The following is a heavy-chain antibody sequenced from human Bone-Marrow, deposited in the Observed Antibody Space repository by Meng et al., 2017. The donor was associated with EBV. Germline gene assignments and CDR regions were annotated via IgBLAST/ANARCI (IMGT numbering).Heavy chain of an antibody. CDR1: GFTFSSYA. D-gene: IGHD1-26*01. V-gene: IGHV3-23*04. Sequence: EVQLVESGGGLVQPGGSLRLSCAASGFTFSSYAMSWVRQAPGKGLEWVSAISGSGGSTYYADSVKGRFTISRDNSKNTLYLQMNSLRAEDTAVYYCAKDPARLVGATQYFDYWGQGTLVTVSS. J-gene: IGHJ4*02. CDR2: ISGSGGST. CDR3: AKDPARLVGATQYFDY.